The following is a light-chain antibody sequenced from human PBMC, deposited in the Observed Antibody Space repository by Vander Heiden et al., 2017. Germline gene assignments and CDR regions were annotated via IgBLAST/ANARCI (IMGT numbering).Light chain of an antibody. Sequence: QSALTQPASVSGSPGQSITISCTGTSSDVGSYNLVSWYQQHPGKAPKRRMYEGSKRPSGVSNRVSGSKSGNTESLTISGLQAEDEADDYCCSYAGSRTGVCGGGTKLTVL. CDR3: CSYAGSRTGV. CDR1: SSDVGSYNL. V-gene: IGLV2-23*01. J-gene: IGLJ3*02. CDR2: EGS.